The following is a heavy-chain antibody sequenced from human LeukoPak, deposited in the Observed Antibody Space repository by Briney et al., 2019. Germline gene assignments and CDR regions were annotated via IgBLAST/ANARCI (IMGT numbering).Heavy chain of an antibody. CDR3: ARVRGVPISSGYLYGMDV. D-gene: IGHD3-22*01. J-gene: IGHJ6*02. Sequence: SGGSLRLSCAASGFTFSSYTIHWVRQPPGKGLEWVAVISFDGSNKYYADSVKGRFTISRDNSKNTLYLQMNSLRAEDTAVYYCARVRGVPISSGYLYGMDVWGQGTTVTVSS. CDR2: ISFDGSNK. CDR1: GFTFSSYT. V-gene: IGHV3-30-3*01.